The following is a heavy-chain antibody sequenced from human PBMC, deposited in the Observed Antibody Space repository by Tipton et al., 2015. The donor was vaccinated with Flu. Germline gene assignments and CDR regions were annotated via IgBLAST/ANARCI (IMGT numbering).Heavy chain of an antibody. D-gene: IGHD4-23*01. J-gene: IGHJ3*02. CDR3: VRDRWNGFDT. CDR1: DGSISRGSYY. Sequence: LRLSCTVSDGSISRGSYYWSWIRQPAGKGLEWIGLIYPSGSANYNPSLKSRVTISVDTSKDQFSLSLTSVTAADTAVYYCVRDRWNGFDTWGQGTRVTVSS. V-gene: IGHV4-61*02. CDR2: IYPSGSA.